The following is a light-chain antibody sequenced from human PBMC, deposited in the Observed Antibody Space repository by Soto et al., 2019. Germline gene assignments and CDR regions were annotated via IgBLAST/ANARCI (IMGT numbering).Light chain of an antibody. CDR1: TGAVTSGHC. CDR3: LVSFSAVRPAV. Sequence: QAVVTQAPSLTVSPGGTVTLTCGSSTGAVTSGHCPSWFQQKPGQAPRTLIYDTTKKHSWTPARFSGSLLGDKAALTLSGAQPEDEAEYYCLVSFSAVRPAVFGGGTQLTVL. CDR2: DTT. V-gene: IGLV7-46*01. J-gene: IGLJ7*01.